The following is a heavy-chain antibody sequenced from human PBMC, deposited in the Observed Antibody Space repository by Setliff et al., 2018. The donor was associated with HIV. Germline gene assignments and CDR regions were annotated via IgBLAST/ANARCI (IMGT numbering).Heavy chain of an antibody. Sequence: SETLSLTCTVSGGSISSDSYYWSWIRQPAGKGLEWIGRIYTSGSTNYNPSLKSRVTISVDTSKNQFSLKLSSVTATDTAVYFCAVALRAVTAYFDYWGQGTLVTVSS. J-gene: IGHJ4*02. CDR3: AVALRAVTAYFDY. V-gene: IGHV4-61*02. CDR1: GGSISSDSYY. CDR2: IYTSGST. D-gene: IGHD2-21*02.